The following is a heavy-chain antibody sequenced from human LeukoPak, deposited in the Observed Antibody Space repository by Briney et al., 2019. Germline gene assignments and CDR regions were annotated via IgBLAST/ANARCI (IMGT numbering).Heavy chain of an antibody. CDR3: ARHFVQRERRAHYYMDV. Sequence: SETLSLTCADSGYSISSGYYWGWIRRPPGKGLEWIGRIYHSGRTYYNPSLKSRVTISVDTSNNQFSLKLSSVTAADTAVYYCARHFVQRERRAHYYMDVWGKGTTVTVSS. D-gene: IGHD1-1*01. CDR2: IYHSGRT. V-gene: IGHV4-38-2*01. J-gene: IGHJ6*03. CDR1: GYSISSGYY.